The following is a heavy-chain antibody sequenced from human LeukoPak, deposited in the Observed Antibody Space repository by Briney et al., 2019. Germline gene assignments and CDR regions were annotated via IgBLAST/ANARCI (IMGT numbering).Heavy chain of an antibody. V-gene: IGHV4-4*07. CDR2: VSTNSRT. D-gene: IGHD6-19*01. CDR1: GGSINSFY. J-gene: IGHJ6*03. Sequence: SETLSLTSTVSGGSINSFYWSWIRQPAGKGLEWIMRVSTNSRTSSKPSLRSRVTTSVDTSKTPFSLRLASVTAADTAVYYCAKDIAVPYYNYYYMDIWGKGTAVTVSS. CDR3: AKDIAVPYYNYYYMDI.